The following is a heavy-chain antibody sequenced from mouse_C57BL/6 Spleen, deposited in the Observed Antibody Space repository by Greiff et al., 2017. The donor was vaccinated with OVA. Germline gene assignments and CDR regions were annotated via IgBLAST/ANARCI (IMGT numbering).Heavy chain of an antibody. CDR3: TREGNGNYVVY. D-gene: IGHD2-1*01. CDR2: IDPETGGT. Sequence: VQLQESGAELVRPGASVTLSCKASGYTFTDYEMHWVKQTPVHGLEWIGAIDPETGGTAYNQKFKGKAILTADKSSSTAYMELRSLTSEDSAVYYCTREGNGNYVVYWGQGTLVTVSA. J-gene: IGHJ3*01. V-gene: IGHV1-15*01. CDR1: GYTFTDYE.